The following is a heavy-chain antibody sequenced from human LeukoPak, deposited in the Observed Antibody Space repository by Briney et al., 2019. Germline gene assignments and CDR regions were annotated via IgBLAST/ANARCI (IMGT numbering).Heavy chain of an antibody. CDR3: ARDSKVFGGGGFGRDYYGSGSYYNTYYFDY. D-gene: IGHD3-10*01. J-gene: IGHJ4*02. Sequence: KPSETLSLTCTVSGGPISSSSYYWGWIRQPPGKGLEWIGSIYYSGSTYYNPSLKSRVTISVDTSKNQFSLKLSSVTAADTAVYYCARDSKVFGGGGFGRDYYGSGSYYNTYYFDYWGQGTLVTVSS. CDR2: IYYSGST. CDR1: GGPISSSSYY. V-gene: IGHV4-39*07.